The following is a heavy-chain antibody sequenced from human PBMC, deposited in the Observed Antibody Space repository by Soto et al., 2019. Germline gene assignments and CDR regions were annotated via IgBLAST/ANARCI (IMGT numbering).Heavy chain of an antibody. V-gene: IGHV4-34*01. Sequence: SETLSLTCAVYGGSFSGYYWSWIRQHPGKGLEWIWEINHSGSTNYNPSLKSRVTISVDTSNNQFSLKLSSVTAADTAVYYCASASSRGRRKVDSWGQGTLVTVSS. CDR1: GGSFSGYY. D-gene: IGHD1-1*01. CDR2: INHSGST. J-gene: IGHJ4*02. CDR3: ASASSRGRRKVDS.